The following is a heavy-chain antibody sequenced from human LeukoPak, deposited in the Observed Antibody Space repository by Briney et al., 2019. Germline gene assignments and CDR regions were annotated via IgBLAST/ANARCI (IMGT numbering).Heavy chain of an antibody. CDR3: ARGPHKFDY. CDR1: GGSISSYY. Sequence: SETLSLTCTVSGGSISSYYWSWIRQPPGKGLEWIGYISYSGSTNYNPSLKSRDTISVDTSKHQFSLKLSAVTAADTAVYYCARGPHKFDYWGQGSLVTVSS. J-gene: IGHJ4*02. V-gene: IGHV4-59*01. CDR2: ISYSGST.